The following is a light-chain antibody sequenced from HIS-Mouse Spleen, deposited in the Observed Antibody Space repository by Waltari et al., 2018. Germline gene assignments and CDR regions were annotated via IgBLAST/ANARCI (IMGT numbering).Light chain of an antibody. CDR2: RNN. CDR1: SPNLGSNY. J-gene: IGLJ3*02. V-gene: IGLV1-47*01. Sequence: QSVLTQPPSASGTPGPRVTIPCSGSSPNLGSNYVYWYQQLPGTAPKLLIYRNNQRPSGVPDRFSGSKSGTSASLAISGLRSEDEADYYCAAWDDSLSGPVFGGGTKLTVL. CDR3: AAWDDSLSGPV.